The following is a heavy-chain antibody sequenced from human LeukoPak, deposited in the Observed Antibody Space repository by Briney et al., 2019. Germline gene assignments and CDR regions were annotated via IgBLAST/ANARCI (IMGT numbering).Heavy chain of an antibody. J-gene: IGHJ5*02. V-gene: IGHV4-31*03. CDR1: GGSISSGGYY. CDR3: ASAAGAVAGTNWFDP. D-gene: IGHD6-19*01. Sequence: SETLSLTCTVSGGSISSGGYYWSWIRQHPGKGLEWIGYIYYSGSTYYNPSLKSRTTISVDTSKNQFSLKLSSVTVADTAVYYCASAAGAVAGTNWFDPWGQGTLVTVSS. CDR2: IYYSGST.